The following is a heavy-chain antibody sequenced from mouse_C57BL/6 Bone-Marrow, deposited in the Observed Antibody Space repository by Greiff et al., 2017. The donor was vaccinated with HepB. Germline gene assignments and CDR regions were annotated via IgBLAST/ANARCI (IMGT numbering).Heavy chain of an antibody. CDR3: AREGYYGSKDYTMDY. Sequence: EVQLVESGGGLVKPGGSLKLSCAASGFTFSSYAMSWVRQTPEKRLEWVATISDGGSYTYYPDNVKGRFTISRDNAKNNLYLQMSHLKSEDTAMYYCAREGYYGSKDYTMDYWGQGTSVTVSS. CDR2: ISDGGSYT. J-gene: IGHJ4*01. D-gene: IGHD1-1*01. V-gene: IGHV5-4*01. CDR1: GFTFSSYA.